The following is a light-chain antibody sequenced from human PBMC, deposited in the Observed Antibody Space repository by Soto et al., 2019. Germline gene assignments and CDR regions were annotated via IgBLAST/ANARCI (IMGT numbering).Light chain of an antibody. CDR2: AAS. J-gene: IGKJ4*01. Sequence: DIQMTQSPSSLSASVGDRVTITCRASQSISSYLNWYQQKPGKAPKLLIYAASSLQSGVPSRFSGSGSGTDFTLTVSSLQPEDFAVYYCQHDYNLLTFGGGTKVDI. CDR1: QSISSY. V-gene: IGKV1-39*02. CDR3: QHDYNLLT.